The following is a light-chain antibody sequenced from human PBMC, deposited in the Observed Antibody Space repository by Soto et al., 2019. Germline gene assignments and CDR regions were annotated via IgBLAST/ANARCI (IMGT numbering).Light chain of an antibody. Sequence: DIQMTQSPSTLSASVGERVTITCRASQSVSNWLAWYQQKPGKAPKLLIYDVSSLESGVPSRFSGSGSGTLFILTSSSLQADDFATYYCQQNGCYSWTFDQGTKVEMK. CDR3: QQNGCYSWT. V-gene: IGKV1-5*01. CDR2: DVS. CDR1: QSVSNW. J-gene: IGKJ1*01.